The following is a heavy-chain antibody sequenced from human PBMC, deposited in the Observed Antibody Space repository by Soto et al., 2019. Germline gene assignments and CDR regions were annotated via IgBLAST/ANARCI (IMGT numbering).Heavy chain of an antibody. CDR2: ISAYNGNT. CDR1: GYTFTSYG. V-gene: IGHV1-18*01. Sequence: GASVKVSCKASGYTFTSYGISWVRQAPGQGLEWMGWISAYNGNTNYAQKLQGRVTMTTDTSTSTAYMELRSLRSDDTAVYYCARDGLEYYYGSGSYRRPYYMDVWGKGTTVTVSS. D-gene: IGHD3-10*01. J-gene: IGHJ6*03. CDR3: ARDGLEYYYGSGSYRRPYYMDV.